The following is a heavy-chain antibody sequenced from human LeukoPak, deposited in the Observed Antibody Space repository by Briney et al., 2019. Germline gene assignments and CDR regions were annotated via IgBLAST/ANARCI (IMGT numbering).Heavy chain of an antibody. CDR2: FYYNGRT. J-gene: IGHJ4*02. CDR1: GDSISNFY. Sequence: SETLSLTCSVSGDSISNFYWSWVRQPPGKGLEWIGYFYYNGRTSYNPSLRSRVTISVDTSKNHLSLRLSSVTAADTAVYYCARVYSNYVYYFDFWGQGTLVTVSS. D-gene: IGHD4-11*01. V-gene: IGHV4-59*01. CDR3: ARVYSNYVYYFDF.